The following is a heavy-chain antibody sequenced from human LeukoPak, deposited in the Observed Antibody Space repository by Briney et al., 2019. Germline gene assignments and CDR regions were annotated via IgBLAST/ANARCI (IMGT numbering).Heavy chain of an antibody. D-gene: IGHD3-10*01. CDR2: IYSGGNT. Sequence: PGGSLRLSCAVSGFIVRTNYMSWVRQAPGKGLEWVSVIYSGGNTYYADSVKGRFTISRDNSKNTLYLQMNSLRVEDTAVYYCASSVYSGSPTKSFDYWGQGTLVTVSS. V-gene: IGHV3-53*01. CDR3: ASSVYSGSPTKSFDY. CDR1: GFIVRTNY. J-gene: IGHJ4*02.